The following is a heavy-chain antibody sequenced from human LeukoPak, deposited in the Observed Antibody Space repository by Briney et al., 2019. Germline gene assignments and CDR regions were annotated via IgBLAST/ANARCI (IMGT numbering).Heavy chain of an antibody. J-gene: IGHJ4*02. V-gene: IGHV4-59*01. Sequence: SETLYLTCTVSGGSISSYYWSWIRQPPGKGLEWIGYIYYSGSTNYNPSLKSRVTISVDTSKNQFSLKLSSVTAADTAVYYCARESGSYYFWGQGTLVTVSS. D-gene: IGHD1-26*01. CDR1: GGSISSYY. CDR3: ARESGSYYF. CDR2: IYYSGST.